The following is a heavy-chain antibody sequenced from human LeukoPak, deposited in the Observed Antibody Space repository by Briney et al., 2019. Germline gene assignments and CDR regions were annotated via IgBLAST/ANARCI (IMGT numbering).Heavy chain of an antibody. D-gene: IGHD3-22*01. CDR1: GYTFTSYY. Sequence: ASVKVSCKASGYTFTSYYMHWVRQAPGQGLEWMGIINPSGGSTSYAQKLQGRVTMTRDMSTSTVYMELSSLRSEDTAVYYCARGAHYYDSSGYYQDWGQGTLVTVSS. CDR3: ARGAHYYDSSGYYQD. V-gene: IGHV1-46*01. CDR2: INPSGGST. J-gene: IGHJ4*02.